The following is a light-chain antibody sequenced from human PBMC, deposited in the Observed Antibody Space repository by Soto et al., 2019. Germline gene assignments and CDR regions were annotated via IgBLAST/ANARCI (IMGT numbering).Light chain of an antibody. J-gene: IGLJ3*02. V-gene: IGLV2-14*01. CDR2: EVS. CDR3: SSYTTSTSWV. CDR1: SSDVGAHNF. Sequence: QSALTQPASVSGSPGQSITISCTGTSSDVGAHNFVSWYQQHPDKAPKLIIYEVSNRPSGVSDRFSGSKSGNTASLTFSGLQAEDEADYHCSSYTTSTSWVFGGGTKLTAL.